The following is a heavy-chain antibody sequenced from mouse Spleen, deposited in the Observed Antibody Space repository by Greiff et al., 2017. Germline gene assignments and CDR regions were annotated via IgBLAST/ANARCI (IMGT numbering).Heavy chain of an antibody. CDR2: IDPETGGT. V-gene: IGHV1-15*01. CDR1: GYTFTDYE. J-gene: IGHJ1*01. Sequence: VQLQQSGAELVRPGASVTLSCKASGYTFTDYEMHWVKQTPVHGLEWIGAIDPETGGTAYNQKFKGKAILTADKSSSTAYMELRSLTSEDSAVYYCTRDGTTVVEGYFDVWGAGTTVTVSS. CDR3: TRDGTTVVEGYFDV. D-gene: IGHD1-1*01.